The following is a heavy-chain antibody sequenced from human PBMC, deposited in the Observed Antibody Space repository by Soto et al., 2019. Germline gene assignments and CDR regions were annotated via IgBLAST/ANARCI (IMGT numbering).Heavy chain of an antibody. CDR2: IGTAGDT. J-gene: IGHJ4*02. CDR3: ASSPSRLHLGELSSLDY. Sequence: SLRLSCAASGFTFSSYDMHWVRQATGKGLEWVSAIGTAGDTYYPGSVKGRFTISRENAKNSLYLQMNSLRAGDTAVYYCASSPSRLHLGELSSLDYWGQGTLVTVSS. D-gene: IGHD3-16*02. CDR1: GFTFSSYD. V-gene: IGHV3-13*01.